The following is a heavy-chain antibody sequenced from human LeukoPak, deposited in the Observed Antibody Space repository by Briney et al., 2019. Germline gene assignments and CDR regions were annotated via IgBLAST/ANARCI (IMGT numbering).Heavy chain of an antibody. CDR2: ISGSGGST. D-gene: IGHD3-3*01. Sequence: GGSLRLSCAASGFTFSSYAMSWVRQAPGKGLEWVSAISGSGGSTYYADSVKGRFTISRDNAKNSLYLQMNSLRAEDTAVYYCARPGFGDFGGGYAFDIWGQGTMVTVSS. J-gene: IGHJ3*02. V-gene: IGHV3-23*01. CDR3: ARPGFGDFGGGYAFDI. CDR1: GFTFSSYA.